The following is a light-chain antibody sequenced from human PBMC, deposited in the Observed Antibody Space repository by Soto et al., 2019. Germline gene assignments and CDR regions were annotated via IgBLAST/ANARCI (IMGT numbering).Light chain of an antibody. CDR2: DAS. CDR3: QKCDYLPI. V-gene: IGKV1-33*01. CDR1: HDITSY. J-gene: IGKJ3*01. Sequence: DIQMTQSPSSLSASVGDRVTITCQASHDITSYLTWYQHKPGKAPKLLICDASILEAGVPSRFSGIGSGTHFTFTISSLQHEDVATYYCQKCDYLPIFGPGTTVDFK.